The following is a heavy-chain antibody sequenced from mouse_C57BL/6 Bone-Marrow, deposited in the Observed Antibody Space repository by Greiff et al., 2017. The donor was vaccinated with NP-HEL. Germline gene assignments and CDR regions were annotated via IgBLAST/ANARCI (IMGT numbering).Heavy chain of an antibody. CDR3: ARWYYGLYYFDY. CDR2: IYPRSGNT. CDR1: GYTFTSYG. J-gene: IGHJ2*01. Sequence: VQRVESGAELARPGASVKLSCKASGYTFTSYGISWVKQRTGQGLEWIGEIYPRSGNTYYNEKFKGKATLTADKSSSTAYMELRSLTSEDSAVYFCARWYYGLYYFDYWGQGTTLTVSS. V-gene: IGHV1-81*01. D-gene: IGHD1-1*01.